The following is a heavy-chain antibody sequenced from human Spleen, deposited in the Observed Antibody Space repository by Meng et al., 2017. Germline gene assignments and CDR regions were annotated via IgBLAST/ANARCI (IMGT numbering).Heavy chain of an antibody. J-gene: IGHJ4*02. V-gene: IGHV1-2*02. CDR2: INPHSGGT. D-gene: IGHD5-18*01. Sequence: ASVKVSCKASGYTFTGYYMHWVRQAPGQGLEWMGWINPHSGGTNYAQKFQGRVTMTWDTSISTVYMELSRLTYDDTAVYYCAREGRGGSSEFDYWGQGTLVTVSS. CDR3: AREGRGGSSEFDY. CDR1: GYTFTGYY.